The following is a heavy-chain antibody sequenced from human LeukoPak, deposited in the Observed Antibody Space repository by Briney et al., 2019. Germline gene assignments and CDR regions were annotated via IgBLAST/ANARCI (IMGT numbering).Heavy chain of an antibody. V-gene: IGHV3-23*01. D-gene: IGHD5-18*01. CDR1: GSRFSSYA. CDR2: ISGSGGST. Sequence: GGSLRLSCVVSGSRFSSYAMSWVRQAPGKGLEWVSAISGSGGSTYYADSVKGRFTISRDNSKNTLYLQMNSLRAEDTAVYYCAKLTDRGYSYGTKYYWGQGTLVTVSS. J-gene: IGHJ4*02. CDR3: AKLTDRGYSYGTKYY.